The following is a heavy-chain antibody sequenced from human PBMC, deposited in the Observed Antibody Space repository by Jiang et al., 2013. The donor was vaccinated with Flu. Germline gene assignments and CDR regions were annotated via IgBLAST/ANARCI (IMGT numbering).Heavy chain of an antibody. CDR2: IDPSDXYT. V-gene: IGHV5-10-1*01. J-gene: IGHJ5*02. Sequence: LEWMGRIDPSDXYTNYSPSFQGHVTISADKSISTAYLQWSSLKASDTAIYYCARLMVWGVTTIWFDPWGQGTLVTVSS. CDR3: ARLMVWGVTTIWFDP. D-gene: IGHD3-10*01.